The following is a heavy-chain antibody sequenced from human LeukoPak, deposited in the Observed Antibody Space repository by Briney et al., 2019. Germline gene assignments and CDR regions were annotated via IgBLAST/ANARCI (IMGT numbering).Heavy chain of an antibody. V-gene: IGHV3-23*01. CDR3: AKGLNYYDSSGYFDY. J-gene: IGHJ4*02. CDR1: EFTFSSYA. Sequence: GGSLRLSCVVSEFTFSSYAMSWVRQAPGKGLEWVSAISGTVDSTYSADPVKGRFTISRDNSQNTLYLQMNSLRAEDTAVYYCAKGLNYYDSSGYFDYWGQGTLVPVSS. D-gene: IGHD3-22*01. CDR2: ISGTVDST.